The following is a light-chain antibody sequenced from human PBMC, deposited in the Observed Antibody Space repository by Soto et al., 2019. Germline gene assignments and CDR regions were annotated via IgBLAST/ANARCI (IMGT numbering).Light chain of an antibody. CDR3: LLNYSETVV. CDR2: DTS. J-gene: IGLJ2*01. CDR1: TGAVTSGHY. Sequence: QAVVTQEPSLIVSPGGTVTLTCGSSTGAVTSGHYPHWFQQKPDQAPRTLIYDTSIKHSWTPARFSGSLLGGKAALTLSGTQPTDEADYYCLLNYSETVVFGGGTKLTVL. V-gene: IGLV7-46*01.